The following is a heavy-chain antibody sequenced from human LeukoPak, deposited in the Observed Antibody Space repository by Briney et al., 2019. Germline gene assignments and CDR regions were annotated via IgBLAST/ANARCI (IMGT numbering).Heavy chain of an antibody. V-gene: IGHV1-2*02. D-gene: IGHD6-13*01. CDR2: INPKSGGT. J-gene: IGHJ4*02. Sequence: ASVKVSCKASGYTFTGYYIHWVRQAPGQGLEWMGWINPKSGGTKYAQQFQGRVTMTRDTSISTVYMELSGLRSDDTAVHYCAIGRGAAAFDYWGQGTLLTVSS. CDR3: AIGRGAAAFDY. CDR1: GYTFTGYY.